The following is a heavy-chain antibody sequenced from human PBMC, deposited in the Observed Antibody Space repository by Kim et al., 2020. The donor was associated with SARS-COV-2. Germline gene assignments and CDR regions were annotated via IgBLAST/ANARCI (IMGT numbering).Heavy chain of an antibody. D-gene: IGHD5-12*01. J-gene: IGHJ4*02. CDR3: AIGGWLQFRFDY. Sequence: RYRPSCQGQVTISADKSISTAYLQWSSRKASDTAMYYCAIGGWLQFRFDYWGQGTLVTVSS. V-gene: IGHV5-51*01.